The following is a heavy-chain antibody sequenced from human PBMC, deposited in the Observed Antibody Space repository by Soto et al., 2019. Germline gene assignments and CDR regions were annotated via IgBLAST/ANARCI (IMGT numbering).Heavy chain of an antibody. CDR3: ARRYSGGFDY. D-gene: IGHD6-19*01. CDR1: GGSFSGYY. V-gene: IGHV4-34*01. Sequence: SETLSLTCAVYGGSFSGYYWSWIRQPPGKGLEWIGEINHSGSTNYNPSLKSRVTISVDTSKNQFSLKLSSVTAADTAVYYCARRYSGGFDYWGQGTLVTVSS. CDR2: INHSGST. J-gene: IGHJ4*02.